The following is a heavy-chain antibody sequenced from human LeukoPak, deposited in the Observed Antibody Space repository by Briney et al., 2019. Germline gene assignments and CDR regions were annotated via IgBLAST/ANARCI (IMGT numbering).Heavy chain of an antibody. CDR3: ARAGYSYGRSFDY. J-gene: IGHJ4*02. V-gene: IGHV4-34*01. D-gene: IGHD5-18*01. CDR2: INHSGST. CDR1: GESFSGFY. Sequence: SETLSLTCAVYGESFSGFYWSWIRQPPGKGLEWIGEINHSGSTNYNPSLKSRVTISVDTSKNQFSLKLSSVTAADTAVYYCARAGYSYGRSFDYWGQGTLVTVSS.